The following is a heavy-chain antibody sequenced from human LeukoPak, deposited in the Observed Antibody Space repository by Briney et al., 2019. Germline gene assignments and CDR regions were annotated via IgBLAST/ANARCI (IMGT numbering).Heavy chain of an antibody. CDR2: IIPIFGTA. CDR1: GGTFSSYA. J-gene: IGHJ4*02. CDR3: ARGAPIAAATFDY. Sequence: GASVKVSCKASGGTFSSYAISWVRQAPGQGLEWMGGIIPIFGTANYAQKFQGRVTITTDESTSTAYMELSSLRSEDTAVYYCARGAPIAAATFDYWGQGTLVTVSS. D-gene: IGHD6-13*01. V-gene: IGHV1-69*05.